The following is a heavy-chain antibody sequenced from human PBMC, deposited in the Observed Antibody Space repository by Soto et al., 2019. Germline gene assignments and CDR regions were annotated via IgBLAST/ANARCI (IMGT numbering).Heavy chain of an antibody. D-gene: IGHD3-16*01. CDR2: ISSSSSYI. CDR3: ARQYGHPTSFDY. J-gene: IGHJ4*02. Sequence: GGSLGLSCAASGVTFSSYSMNWVRQAPGKGLEWVSSISSSSSYIYYADSVKGRFTISRDNAKNSLYLQMNSLRAEDTAVYYCARQYGHPTSFDYWGQGTLVTVSS. CDR1: GVTFSSYS. V-gene: IGHV3-21*01.